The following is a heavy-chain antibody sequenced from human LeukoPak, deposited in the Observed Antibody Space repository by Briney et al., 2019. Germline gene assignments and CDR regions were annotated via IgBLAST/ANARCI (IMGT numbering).Heavy chain of an antibody. CDR3: ARVLAQQQGY. Sequence: PGGSLRLSCAASGFTFSTYWMHWVRQAPGKGLVWVSHINSDGRNTTYADSVTGRFTISRDNAKNTLYLQMNSLRAEDMAVYYCARVLAQQQGYWGQGTLVTVSS. CDR2: INSDGRNT. CDR1: GFTFSTYW. V-gene: IGHV3-74*01. D-gene: IGHD6-13*01. J-gene: IGHJ4*02.